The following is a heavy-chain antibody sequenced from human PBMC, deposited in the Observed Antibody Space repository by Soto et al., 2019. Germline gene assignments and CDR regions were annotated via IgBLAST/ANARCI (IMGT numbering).Heavy chain of an antibody. J-gene: IGHJ3*02. V-gene: IGHV1-18*01. CDR2: ISPYNGHT. D-gene: IGHD1-26*01. CDR1: GYIFTNYG. CDR3: TRTNIVGTTTDAFDI. Sequence: QVQLVQSGAEVKKPGASVKVSCRASGYIFTNYGISWVRQAPGQGLEWRGWISPYNGHTKYAQKLQGRVTMTTDTFTSTVYMEMRSLRSDDAAMYYCTRTNIVGTTTDAFDIWGQGTMLTVSS.